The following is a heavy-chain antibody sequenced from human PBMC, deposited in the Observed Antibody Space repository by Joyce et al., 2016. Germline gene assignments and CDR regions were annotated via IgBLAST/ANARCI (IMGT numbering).Heavy chain of an antibody. CDR3: VRVRQSGNINDY. J-gene: IGHJ4*02. CDR1: GGTRSGYA. V-gene: IGHV1-69*06. Sequence: QMQLVQSGAEVKKPGSSVKVSCRAFGGTRSGYAISWVRQGPGQGLEWMEGITPIFDRAKYAQKFQTRLTITADKSTNTAYMELSSLRSEDTAIYYCVRVRQSGNINDYWGQGTQVTVSS. CDR2: ITPIFDRA.